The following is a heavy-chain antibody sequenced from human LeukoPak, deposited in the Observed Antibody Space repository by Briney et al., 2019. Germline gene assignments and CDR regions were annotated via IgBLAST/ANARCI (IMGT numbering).Heavy chain of an antibody. CDR2: IKRKTDGGTT. Sequence: GGSLRLSCAASGFSFNDAWMSWVRQAPGKGLEWVGRIKRKTDGGTTDYAAPVKGRFSISRDDSKTSLYLQMNNLQTEDTAVYYCTTDTRRVVVPKWGQGSPVSVSS. CDR3: TTDTRRVVVPK. V-gene: IGHV3-15*01. D-gene: IGHD2-21*01. CDR1: GFSFNDAW. J-gene: IGHJ4*02.